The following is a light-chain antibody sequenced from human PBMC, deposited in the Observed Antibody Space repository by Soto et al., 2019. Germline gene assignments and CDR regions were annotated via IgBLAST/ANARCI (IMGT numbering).Light chain of an antibody. CDR1: SSDLGDYNY. V-gene: IGLV2-14*03. J-gene: IGLJ1*01. CDR3: TSYTTPGTYV. Sequence: QSVLTQPASVSGSPGQSITISCTGASSDLGDYNYVSWYQQHPGKAPKLMIYDVSSRPSGVSDRFSGSKSGNTASLTISGLQAEDEADYYCTSYTTPGTYVSATGTKVTVL. CDR2: DVS.